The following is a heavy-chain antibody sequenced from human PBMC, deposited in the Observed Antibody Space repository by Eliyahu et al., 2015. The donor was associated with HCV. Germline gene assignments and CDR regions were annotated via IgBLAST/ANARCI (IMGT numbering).Heavy chain of an antibody. CDR3: ARTPLTVRGFKRYYYHGIDV. Sequence: LEWLARIDWDDDKFYSTSLKTRLTISKDTSRNQVVLKMTNMDPVDTATYYCARTPLTVRGFKRYYYHGIDVWGQGTTVTVSS. CDR2: IDWDDDK. D-gene: IGHD3-10*01. V-gene: IGHV2-70*04. J-gene: IGHJ6*02.